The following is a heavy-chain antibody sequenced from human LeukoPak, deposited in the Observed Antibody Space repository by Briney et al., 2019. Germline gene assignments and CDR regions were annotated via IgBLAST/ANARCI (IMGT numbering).Heavy chain of an antibody. Sequence: SVKVSCKASVGTFSTYAISWVRQAPGQGLEWVGRIVPILGTANYAQNFQGRVTITAGRSTTTAYMELSSLRSEDTAVYYCARVPQGSSWPYYFDYWGQGTLVTVSS. CDR3: ARVPQGSSWPYYFDY. V-gene: IGHV1-69*04. CDR2: IVPILGTA. CDR1: VGTFSTYA. J-gene: IGHJ4*02. D-gene: IGHD6-13*01.